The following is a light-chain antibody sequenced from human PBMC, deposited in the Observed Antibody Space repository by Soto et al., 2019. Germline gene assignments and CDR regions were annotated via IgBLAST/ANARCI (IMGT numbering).Light chain of an antibody. CDR1: QGISNY. CDR2: GAS. J-gene: IGKJ1*01. Sequence: DIQMTQSPSSLSASVGDRVTITCRASQGISNYLAWYQQKPGKVPKLLIYGASTIQSGIPLPFSVCGSWTDFTLTISTLQPKDVPTAYGQKYNSATRTFGKGTKVEIK. CDR3: QKYNSATRT. V-gene: IGKV1-27*01.